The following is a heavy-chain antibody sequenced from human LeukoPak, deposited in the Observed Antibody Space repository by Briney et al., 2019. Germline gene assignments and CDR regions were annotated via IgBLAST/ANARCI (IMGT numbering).Heavy chain of an antibody. CDR3: ARGPRAGT. CDR1: GGSFSDYY. CDR2: INHSGST. J-gene: IGHJ4*02. V-gene: IGHV4-34*01. D-gene: IGHD6-19*01. Sequence: PSETLSLTCAVYGGSFSDYYWSWIRQPPGKGLEWIGEINHSGSTNYNPSLKSRVTISVDTSKNQFSLKLSSVTAADTAVYYCARGPRAGTWGQGTLVTVSS.